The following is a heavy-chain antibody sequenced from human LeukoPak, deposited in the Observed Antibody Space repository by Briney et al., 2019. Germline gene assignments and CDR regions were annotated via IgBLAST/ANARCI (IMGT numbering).Heavy chain of an antibody. D-gene: IGHD3-3*02. CDR3: ARRLHFKGAYYFDS. Sequence: PGESLKISCKGSGYSFTSYWIGWVRQMPGKGLEWMGIIYAGDSDTRYSPSLQGQVTFSADKSINTAYLQWSSLKASDTAMYYCARRLHFKGAYYFDSWGQGTLVTVSS. CDR2: IYAGDSDT. V-gene: IGHV5-51*01. CDR1: GYSFTSYW. J-gene: IGHJ4*02.